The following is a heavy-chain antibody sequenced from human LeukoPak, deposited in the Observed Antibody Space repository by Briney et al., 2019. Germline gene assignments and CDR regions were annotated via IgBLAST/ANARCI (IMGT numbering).Heavy chain of an antibody. CDR1: GFTVTSYE. CDR2: ITISGSTI. D-gene: IGHD1-1*01. V-gene: IGHV3-48*03. Sequence: GGTLSLSCAASGFTVTSYEMNWVRQAPGKGLEWVSYITISGSTIYYADSVKGRFTISRDYAKNSLYLQMNSLRAEDTAVYYCARTTSFDYWGQGTLVTVSS. CDR3: ARTTSFDY. J-gene: IGHJ4*02.